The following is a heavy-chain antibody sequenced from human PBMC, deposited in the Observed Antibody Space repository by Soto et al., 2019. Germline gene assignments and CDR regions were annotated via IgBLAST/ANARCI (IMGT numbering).Heavy chain of an antibody. CDR2: INPSGGST. CDR1: GYTLTSYH. J-gene: IGHJ3*02. V-gene: IGHV1-46*01. CDR3: ARGETSEDAFDI. D-gene: IGHD1-26*01. Sequence: GASMKVSRKASGYTLTSYHMHLVRPAPGQGLEWMGIINPSGGSTSYAQKFQGRVTMTRDTSTSTVYMELSSLRSEDTAVYYCARGETSEDAFDIWGQGTMVTVSS.